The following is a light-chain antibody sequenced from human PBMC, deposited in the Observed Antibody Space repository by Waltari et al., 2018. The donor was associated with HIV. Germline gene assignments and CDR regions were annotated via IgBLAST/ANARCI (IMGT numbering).Light chain of an antibody. CDR2: EVS. CDR3: SSYTSSSVL. V-gene: IGLV2-14*01. CDR1: SSDVGGYNY. J-gene: IGLJ2*01. Sequence: QSALTQPASVSGSPGQSITISCTGTSSDVGGYNYVSWYQQHPGKAGKLMIYEVSKRPAGVSNRFSGSTSGNTASLTISGLQAEDEADYYCSSYTSSSVLFGGGTKVTVL.